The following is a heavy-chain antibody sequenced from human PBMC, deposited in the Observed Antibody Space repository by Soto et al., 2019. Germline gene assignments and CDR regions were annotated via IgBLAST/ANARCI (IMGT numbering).Heavy chain of an antibody. CDR1: GGSISRGAYY. CDR3: ARGMVQEGDYGEIYYYYTMDV. J-gene: IGHJ6*02. V-gene: IGHV4-31*03. CDR2: IYNSRAT. D-gene: IGHD4-17*01. Sequence: SETLSLTCSVSGGSISRGAYYWTWIRQRPGEGLEWLGNIYNSRATYYNPSLQSRLTIAVDTPKNQLSLKMSSVTAADTAVYYCARGMVQEGDYGEIYYYYTMDVWGQGTTVTVS.